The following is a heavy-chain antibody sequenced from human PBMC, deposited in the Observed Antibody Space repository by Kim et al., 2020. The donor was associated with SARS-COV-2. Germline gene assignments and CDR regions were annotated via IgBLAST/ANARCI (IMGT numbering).Heavy chain of an antibody. CDR3: AHTGYDGSGYYYVVDY. V-gene: IGHV2-5*01. CDR2: IFWNDDK. D-gene: IGHD3-22*01. J-gene: IGHJ4*02. Sequence: SGPTLVNPTQTLTLTCTFSGFSLTTSGVGVGWIRQPPGKALEWLAVIFWNDDKRYSPSLNSGLTITKDTSKNQVVLTMTNMDPVDTATYSCAHTGYDGSGYYYVVDYWGQGTLVTVSS. CDR1: GFSLTTSGVG.